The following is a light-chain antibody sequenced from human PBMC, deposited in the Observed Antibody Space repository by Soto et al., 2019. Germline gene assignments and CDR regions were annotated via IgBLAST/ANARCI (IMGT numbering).Light chain of an antibody. CDR2: DVS. J-gene: IGLJ1*01. CDR3: SSYTTSRAYV. V-gene: IGLV2-14*01. Sequence: QSALTQPPSASGSPGQSVTISCTGTSSDVGAYNYVSWYQQHPGKAPKLMIYDVSNRPSGVSNRFSGSKSGNTASLTISGLQAEDEADYYCSSYTTSRAYVFGIGTKLTV. CDR1: SSDVGAYNY.